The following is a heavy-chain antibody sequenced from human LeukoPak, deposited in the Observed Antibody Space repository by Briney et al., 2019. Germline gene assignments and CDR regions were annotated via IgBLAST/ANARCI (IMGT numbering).Heavy chain of an antibody. D-gene: IGHD3-10*01. Sequence: SETLSLTCTVSGGSISSSNYYWGWIRQPPGKGLEWIGSIYYSGSTYYNPSLKSGVTISVDTSKNQFSLKLSSVTAADTAVYYCARIRVPPYYGMDVWGQGTTVTVSS. CDR1: GGSISSSNYY. V-gene: IGHV4-39*01. CDR3: ARIRVPPYYGMDV. CDR2: IYYSGST. J-gene: IGHJ6*02.